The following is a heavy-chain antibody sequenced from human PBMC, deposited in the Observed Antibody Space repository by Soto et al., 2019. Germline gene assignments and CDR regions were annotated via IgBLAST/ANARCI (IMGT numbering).Heavy chain of an antibody. CDR3: TKSRRSVLLVYGFGGMDV. Sequence: GGSLRLSCAASGFSVSDYAMSWVRQAPGKGLEWVSSISGSGDGTYYGDSVKGRFTLSRDTSQKTLYLQMNNLRGEDTAVYFCTKSRRSVLLVYGFGGMDVWGRGTTVTVYS. D-gene: IGHD2-8*01. CDR1: GFSVSDYA. J-gene: IGHJ6*02. CDR2: ISGSGDGT. V-gene: IGHV3-23*01.